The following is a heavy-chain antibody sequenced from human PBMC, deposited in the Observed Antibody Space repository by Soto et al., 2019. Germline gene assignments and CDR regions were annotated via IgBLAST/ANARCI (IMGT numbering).Heavy chain of an antibody. V-gene: IGHV3-15*02. D-gene: IGHD3-10*01. J-gene: IGHJ4*02. Sequence: EVQLVESGGALVKPGGSLRLSCAASGFIFSDAWMSWVRQAPGKGLEWVGRIKSKTDGGTTDYAAPVKGRFILSRDDSKNTLYLHMDGLETEDTAVYYWTNPRKAGEDSDYWGQGNLGTVSS. CDR3: TNPRKAGEDSDY. CDR2: IKSKTDGGTT. CDR1: GFIFSDAW.